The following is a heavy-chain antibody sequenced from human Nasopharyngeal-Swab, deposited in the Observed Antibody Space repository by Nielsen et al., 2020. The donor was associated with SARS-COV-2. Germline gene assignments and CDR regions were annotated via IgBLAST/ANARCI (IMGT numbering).Heavy chain of an antibody. J-gene: IGHJ6*02. V-gene: IGHV4-39*01. CDR1: GGSISSSSYY. Sequence: SETLSLTCTVPGGSISSSSYYWGWIRQPPGKGLEWIGSIYYSGSTYYNPSLKSRVTISVDTSKNQFSLKLSSVTAADTAVYYCARQGPDDSSGYYYYYYGMDVWGQGTTVTVSS. CDR2: IYYSGST. D-gene: IGHD3-22*01. CDR3: ARQGPDDSSGYYYYYYGMDV.